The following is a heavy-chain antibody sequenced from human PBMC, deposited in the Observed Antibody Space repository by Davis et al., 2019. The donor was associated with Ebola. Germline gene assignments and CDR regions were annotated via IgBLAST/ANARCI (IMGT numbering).Heavy chain of an antibody. CDR3: ARFGRYCSSTSCYSYGMDV. Sequence: GSLRLSCAVYGGSFSGYYWSWIRQPPGKGLEWIGEINHSGSTNYNPSLKSRVTISVDTSKNQFSLKLSSVTAADTAVYYCARFGRYCSSTSCYSYGMDVWGQGTTVTVSS. CDR1: GGSFSGYY. J-gene: IGHJ6*02. V-gene: IGHV4-34*01. CDR2: INHSGST. D-gene: IGHD2-2*01.